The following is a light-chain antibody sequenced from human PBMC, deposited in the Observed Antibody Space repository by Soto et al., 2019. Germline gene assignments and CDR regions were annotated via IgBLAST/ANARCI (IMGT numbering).Light chain of an antibody. CDR3: QQSNSFPRT. CDR1: QGISNW. CDR2: SVS. J-gene: IGKJ1*01. Sequence: DIQMTQSPSSVSASVGDSITITCRASQGISNWLSWYQQKPGKAPKLLIYSVSSLHSGFPSRFSGSGSGTDFSLTISSLQSEDFATYYCQQSNSFPRTFGQGTKVE. V-gene: IGKV1-12*01.